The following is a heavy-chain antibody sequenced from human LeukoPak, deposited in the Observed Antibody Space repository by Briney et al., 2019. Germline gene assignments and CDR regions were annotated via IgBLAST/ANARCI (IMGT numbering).Heavy chain of an antibody. CDR2: IDSDGSST. J-gene: IGHJ4*02. D-gene: IGHD6-13*01. CDR3: ARDSAAAAGDIDY. Sequence: GGSLRLSCAASGFTFSSYWMSWVRQAPGKGLVWVSRIDSDGSSTNYADSVKGRFTISRDNAKNTLYLQMNSLRAEDTAVYYCARDSAAAAGDIDYWGQGTLVTVSS. V-gene: IGHV3-74*01. CDR1: GFTFSSYW.